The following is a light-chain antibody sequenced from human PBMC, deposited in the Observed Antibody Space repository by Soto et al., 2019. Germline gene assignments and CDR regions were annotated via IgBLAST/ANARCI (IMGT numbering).Light chain of an antibody. J-gene: IGKJ1*01. CDR3: QHYKSWPWT. CDR1: QTINTD. Sequence: EIVMTQSPATLSVSPGERATLSCKASQTINTDLAWYQQKPGQAPRLLIYGASTRATAFPARFSGGGSGTDFTLTISSLQSEDFAVYYCQHYKSWPWTFGQGTKVEIK. CDR2: GAS. V-gene: IGKV3-15*01.